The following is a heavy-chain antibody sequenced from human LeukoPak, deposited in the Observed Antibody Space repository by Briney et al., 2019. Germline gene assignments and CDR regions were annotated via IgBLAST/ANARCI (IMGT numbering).Heavy chain of an antibody. CDR1: GYTFTGYY. J-gene: IGHJ4*02. D-gene: IGHD5-12*01. CDR3: AENPGNLQEYSGFPDY. V-gene: IGHV1-2*02. Sequence: ASVKVSCKASGYTFTGYYMHWVRQAPGQGLEWMGWINPNSGGTNFAQKFQGRVTMTRDTSISTVYMELGRLRSDDTAVYYCAENPGNLQEYSGFPDYWGQGALVTVSS. CDR2: INPNSGGT.